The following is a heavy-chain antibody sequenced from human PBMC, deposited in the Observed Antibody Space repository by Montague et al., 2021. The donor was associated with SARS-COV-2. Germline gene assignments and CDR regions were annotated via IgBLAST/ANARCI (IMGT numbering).Heavy chain of an antibody. CDR3: ARPSSGSYYHAFDI. J-gene: IGHJ3*02. CDR1: GFSFSSYA. V-gene: IGHV3-30-3*01. D-gene: IGHD1-26*01. Sequence: SRRLSCDAFGFSFSSYAMHWVRQAPGKGLEWVAVISYDGSNKYYADSVKGRFTISRDNSKNTLYLQMNSLGAEDTAVYYCARPSSGSYYHAFDIWGQGTMVTVSS. CDR2: ISYDGSNK.